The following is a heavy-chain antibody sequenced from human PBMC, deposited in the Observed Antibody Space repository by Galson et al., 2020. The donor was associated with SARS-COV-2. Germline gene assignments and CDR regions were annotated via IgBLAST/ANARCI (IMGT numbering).Heavy chain of an antibody. J-gene: IGHJ4*01. CDR3: AKDPYPRSRSYPGY. V-gene: IGHV3-30*18. CDR2: TSHDGSNK. D-gene: IGHD1-26*01. CDR1: GFTFCNYG. Sequence: PGGSLRLSCAASGFTFCNYGMHWVRQAPGKGLEWVALTSHDGSNKYYTDSVKGRFTISRDNSEDTLYLQMNSLRAEDTAVYYCAKDPYPRSRSYPGYWGQEPWSPSPQ.